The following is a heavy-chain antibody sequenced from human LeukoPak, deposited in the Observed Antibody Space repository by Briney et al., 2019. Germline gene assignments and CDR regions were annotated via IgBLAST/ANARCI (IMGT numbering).Heavy chain of an antibody. J-gene: IGHJ4*02. V-gene: IGHV4-59*08. Sequence: SETLSLTCTVSGGSISSYYWSWIRRPPGKGLEWIGYIYYSGSTNYNPSLKSRVTISVDTSKNQFSLKLSSVTAADTAVYYCARQAPHYYFDYWGQGTLVTVSS. CDR1: GGSISSYY. CDR3: ARQAPHYYFDY. CDR2: IYYSGST.